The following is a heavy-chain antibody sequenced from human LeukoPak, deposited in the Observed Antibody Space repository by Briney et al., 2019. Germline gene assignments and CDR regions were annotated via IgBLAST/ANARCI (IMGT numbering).Heavy chain of an antibody. D-gene: IGHD4-23*01. V-gene: IGHV4-4*07. CDR3: ARDSVTRAFDY. Sequence: SETLSLTCTVSGGSISSYYWSWLRQPAGKGLEWIGRIYTSGSTNYNPSLKSRVTMSVDTSKNQFSLKLNSVTAADTAVYYCARDSVTRAFDYWGQGTLVTVSS. CDR1: GGSISSYY. J-gene: IGHJ4*02. CDR2: IYTSGST.